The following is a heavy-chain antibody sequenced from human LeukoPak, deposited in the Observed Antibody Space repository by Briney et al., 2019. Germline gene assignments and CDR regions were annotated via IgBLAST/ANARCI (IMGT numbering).Heavy chain of an antibody. CDR2: ISGSGGST. Sequence: PGGSLRLSCAASGFTFSSYAMSWVRQAPGKGLEWVSAISGSGGSTYYADSVKGRFTISRDNSKNTLYLQMNSLRAEDTAVYYCAKAMPLKTYQLLCNHYYYYYGMDVWGQGTTVTVSS. CDR1: GFTFSSYA. D-gene: IGHD2-2*01. CDR3: AKAMPLKTYQLLCNHYYYYYGMDV. J-gene: IGHJ6*02. V-gene: IGHV3-23*01.